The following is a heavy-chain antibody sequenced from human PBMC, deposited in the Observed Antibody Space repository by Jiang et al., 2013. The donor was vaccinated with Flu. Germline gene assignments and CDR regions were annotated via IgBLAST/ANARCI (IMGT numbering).Heavy chain of an antibody. D-gene: IGHD6-19*01. CDR2: ISGSGSST. CDR1: GFTFGETGFAFNDYA. V-gene: IGHV3-23*04. Sequence: VQLVESGGDLVQPGRSLRLSCAATGFTFGETGFAFNDYAMGWVRQAPGKGLEWVSSISGSGSSTYYADSVKGRFTISRDNSRNTLDLQMNSLRADDTAVYYCAKGHRLAVAGHFDAWGQGTLVAVSS. J-gene: IGHJ4*02. CDR3: AKGHRLAVAGHFDA.